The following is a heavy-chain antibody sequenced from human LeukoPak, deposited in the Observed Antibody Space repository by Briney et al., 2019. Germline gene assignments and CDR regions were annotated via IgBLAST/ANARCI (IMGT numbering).Heavy chain of an antibody. Sequence: GESLKISCKGSGYSFTSYWIGWVRQMPGKGLEWMGIIYPGDSDTRYSPSFQGQVTISADKSISTAYLQWSSLKASDTAMYYCARHHRRMLRYFDRQRYRPGNWFDPWGQGTLVTVSS. CDR3: ARHHRRMLRYFDRQRYRPGNWFDP. J-gene: IGHJ5*02. CDR1: GYSFTSYW. CDR2: IYPGDSDT. V-gene: IGHV5-51*01. D-gene: IGHD3-9*01.